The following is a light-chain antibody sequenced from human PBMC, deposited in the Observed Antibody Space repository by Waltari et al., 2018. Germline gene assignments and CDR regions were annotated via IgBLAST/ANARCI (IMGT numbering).Light chain of an antibody. CDR3: QAWDSSTHVV. V-gene: IGLV3-1*01. J-gene: IGLJ2*01. Sequence: SYELTQPPSVSVSPGQTASITCSGDKLGDKYASWYHQNPGQSPVLVFHQPHTRPPGIPERFSASNSGNTATLTISGTQAMDEADYYCQAWDSSTHVVFGGGTKLTVL. CDR2: QPH. CDR1: KLGDKY.